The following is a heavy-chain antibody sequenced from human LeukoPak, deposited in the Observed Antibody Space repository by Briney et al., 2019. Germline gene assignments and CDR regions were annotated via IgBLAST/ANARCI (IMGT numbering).Heavy chain of an antibody. J-gene: IGHJ4*02. Sequence: GGSLRLSCAASGFIFSSYAMSWARQAPGKGLAWVSAISCSGCGTYYADSVKGRFTIPRDNSKNTLYLQINSLRAEDTAVYYCATRGAYSSSWSLHYWGQGTLVTVSS. CDR3: ATRGAYSSSWSLHY. V-gene: IGHV3-23*01. CDR1: GFIFSSYA. CDR2: ISCSGCGT. D-gene: IGHD6-13*01.